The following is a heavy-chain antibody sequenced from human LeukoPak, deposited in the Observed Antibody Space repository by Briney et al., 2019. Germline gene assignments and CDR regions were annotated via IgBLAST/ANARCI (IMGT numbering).Heavy chain of an antibody. CDR2: IYHSGST. J-gene: IGHJ5*02. V-gene: IGHV4-30-2*01. CDR3: ARGYCSSASCYLGSWFDP. Sequence: SETLSLTCAVSGGSISSGGYSWSWIRQPPGKGLEWIGYIYHSGSTYYNPSLKSRVTISVDRSKNQFSLKLSSVTAADTAVYYCARGYCSSASCYLGSWFDPWGQGTLVTVSS. CDR1: GGSISSGGYS. D-gene: IGHD2-2*01.